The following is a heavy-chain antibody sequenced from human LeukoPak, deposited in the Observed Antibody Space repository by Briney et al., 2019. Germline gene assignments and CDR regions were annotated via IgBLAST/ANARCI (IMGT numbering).Heavy chain of an antibody. Sequence: ASVKVSCKASGGTFSSYAISWVRQAPGQGLEWMGRIIPILGIANYAQKFQGRVTITADKSTSIAYMELSSLRSEDTAVYYCARPESCSGGSCYIFDYWGQGTLVTVSS. J-gene: IGHJ4*02. CDR1: GGTFSSYA. CDR2: IIPILGIA. CDR3: ARPESCSGGSCYIFDY. V-gene: IGHV1-69*04. D-gene: IGHD2-15*01.